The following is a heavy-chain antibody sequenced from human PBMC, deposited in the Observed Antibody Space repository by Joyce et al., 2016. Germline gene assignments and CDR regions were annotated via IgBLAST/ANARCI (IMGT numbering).Heavy chain of an antibody. Sequence: EVQLVESGGGLVQPGGSLRLSCAASGLTFRSNDVNWVRQAPGKGPEWISYISTNGGSIYYADSVKGRFTISRDNAKNSLYLQMDSLRDDDTAIYYCTKDMWIFRNWGQGTLVTVSA. CDR3: TKDMWIFRN. V-gene: IGHV3-48*02. D-gene: IGHD2-2*03. CDR2: ISTNGGSI. CDR1: GLTFRSND. J-gene: IGHJ4*02.